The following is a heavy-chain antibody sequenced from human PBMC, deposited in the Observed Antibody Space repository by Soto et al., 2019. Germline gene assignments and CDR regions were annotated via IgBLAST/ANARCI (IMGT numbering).Heavy chain of an antibody. D-gene: IGHD3-10*01. CDR1: GGSFSGYQ. Sequence: QVQLQQWGAGLLKPSETLSLTCAVYGGSFSGYQWSWIRQTPGKGLAWIGEGNDSGNINYNPSLHSRVTILVDMSKKQISLKLSSVTAADTAVYYCARGLILWFGELSRRGGYYYYMDVWGKGTTVTISS. CDR3: ARGLILWFGELSRRGGYYYYMDV. CDR2: GNDSGNI. J-gene: IGHJ6*03. V-gene: IGHV4-34*01.